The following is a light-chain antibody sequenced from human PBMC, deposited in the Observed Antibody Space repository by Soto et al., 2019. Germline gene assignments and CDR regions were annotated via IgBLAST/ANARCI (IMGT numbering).Light chain of an antibody. Sequence: EIVMTQSPATLSVSPGERATLYCKASQRISSNLAWYQQKPGQPPRLLIYGASTRASGIPARFSGSGSGTEFTLNIRGLQSEDFALYYCQQYNIWPPYTFGQGTKVDIK. CDR2: GAS. V-gene: IGKV3-15*01. CDR1: QRISSN. J-gene: IGKJ2*01. CDR3: QQYNIWPPYT.